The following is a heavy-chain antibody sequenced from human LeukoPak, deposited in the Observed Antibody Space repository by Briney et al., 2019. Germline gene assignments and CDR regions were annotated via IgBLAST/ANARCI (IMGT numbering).Heavy chain of an antibody. CDR1: GFTFSTYA. D-gene: IGHD6-19*01. Sequence: GGXXRLSCAASGFTFSTYAMSWVRQAPGKGLEWVSSISSSSSYIYYADSVKGRLTISRDNAKNSLYLFMNSLRAEDTAAYYCARDGRGAVASDYWGQGTLLTVSS. CDR3: ARDGRGAVASDY. CDR2: ISSSSSYI. J-gene: IGHJ4*02. V-gene: IGHV3-21*01.